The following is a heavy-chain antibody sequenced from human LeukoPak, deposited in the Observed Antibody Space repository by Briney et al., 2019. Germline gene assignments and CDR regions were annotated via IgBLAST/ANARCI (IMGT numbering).Heavy chain of an antibody. J-gene: IGHJ4*02. D-gene: IGHD4-17*01. V-gene: IGHV3-53*04. CDR2: IYSGGST. CDR1: GFTVSSSY. CDR3: ARMTTVTIFDY. Sequence: GGSLRLSCAASGFTVSSSYMSWVRQAPGKGLEWVSVIYSGGSTYYADSVKGRFTISRHNSKNTLYHQMNSLRAEDTAVYYCARMTTVTIFDYWGQGTLVTVSS.